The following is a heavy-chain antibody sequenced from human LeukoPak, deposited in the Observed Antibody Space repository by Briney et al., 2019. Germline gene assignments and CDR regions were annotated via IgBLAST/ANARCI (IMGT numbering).Heavy chain of an antibody. Sequence: GGSLRLSCAASGFTFSSHAMSWVRQAPGKGLEWVSAISGSGGSTYYADSVKGRFTISRDNSKNTLYLQMNSLRAEDTAVYYCAKASTYYYGSGSYYYVYWGQGTLVTVSS. V-gene: IGHV3-23*01. J-gene: IGHJ4*02. D-gene: IGHD3-10*01. CDR2: ISGSGGST. CDR3: AKASTYYYGSGSYYYVY. CDR1: GFTFSSHA.